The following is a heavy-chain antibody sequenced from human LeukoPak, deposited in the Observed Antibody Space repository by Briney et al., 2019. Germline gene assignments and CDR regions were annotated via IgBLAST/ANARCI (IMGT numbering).Heavy chain of an antibody. V-gene: IGHV3-48*04. Sequence: PGGSLRLSCETSGFSFSTYWMNWVRQAPGKGLEWVSYISSSGSTIYYADSVKGRFTISRDNAKNSLYLQMNSLRAEDTAVYYCARDFSVGDAFDIWGQGTMVTVSS. CDR1: GFSFSTYW. CDR2: ISSSGSTI. CDR3: ARDFSVGDAFDI. D-gene: IGHD5/OR15-5a*01. J-gene: IGHJ3*02.